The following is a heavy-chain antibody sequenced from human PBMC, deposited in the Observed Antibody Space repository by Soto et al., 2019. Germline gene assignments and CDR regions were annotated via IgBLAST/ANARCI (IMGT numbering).Heavy chain of an antibody. V-gene: IGHV1-3*01. Sequence: QVQLVQSGAEVKKPGASVKVSCKASGYTFTSNIIHWVRQAPGQRFEWMAWINAGNGNTRYSQKFQDRVTITRDTAANTAYMELSSLRSEDTAVYYCARDSYSDLLYWGQGTLVTVSS. CDR2: INAGNGNT. J-gene: IGHJ4*02. D-gene: IGHD4-17*01. CDR1: GYTFTSNI. CDR3: ARDSYSDLLY.